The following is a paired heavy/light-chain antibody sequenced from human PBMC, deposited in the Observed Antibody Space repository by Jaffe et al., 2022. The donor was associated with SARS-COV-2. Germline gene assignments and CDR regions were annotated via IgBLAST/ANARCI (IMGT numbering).Heavy chain of an antibody. CDR3: AKDLGIFGVASHSHYFDC. D-gene: IGHD3-3*01. CDR2: IGGDGGSK. Sequence: EVQLLESGGGLVQPGGSLRLSCAASGFTFSSYAMSWVRQAPGKGLEWVSSIGGDGGSKYYTDSVKGRFTISRDNSKNTLYLQMNSLSAEDTALYYCAKDLGIFGVASHSHYFDCWGQGTLVTVSS. J-gene: IGHJ4*02. V-gene: IGHV3-23*01. CDR1: GFTFSSYA.
Light chain of an antibody. V-gene: IGKV3-15*01. CDR3: QQYNNWPLT. J-gene: IGKJ4*01. CDR2: GAS. Sequence: EIVMTQSPATLSVSPGERATLSCRASQSVSSNLAWYRQTPGQAPRLLIYGASTRATGIPPRIGGSGSGTEFTLTISSLQSEDSAVYHCQQYNNWPLTFGGGTRVEIK. CDR1: QSVSSN.